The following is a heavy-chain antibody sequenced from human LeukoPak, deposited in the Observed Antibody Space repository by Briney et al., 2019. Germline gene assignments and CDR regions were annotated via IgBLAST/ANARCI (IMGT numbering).Heavy chain of an antibody. CDR3: ARHKSITYDAFDM. CDR2: IYYSGST. CDR1: GGSISSSSYY. D-gene: IGHD2/OR15-2a*01. V-gene: IGHV4-39*06. J-gene: IGHJ3*02. Sequence: SETLSLTCTVSGGSISSSSYYWGWIRQPPGKGREGIGSIYYSGSTYYNPSLKSRVTISVDTSKNQFPLKMNPVTAADTAVYYCARHKSITYDAFDMWGQGTMVTVSS.